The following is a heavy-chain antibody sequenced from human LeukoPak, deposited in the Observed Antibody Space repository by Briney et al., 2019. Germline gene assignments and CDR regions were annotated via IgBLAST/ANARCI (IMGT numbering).Heavy chain of an antibody. Sequence: GGSLRLSCAASGYTFSSYSMNWVRQAPGKGLEWVSYISSSSSTIYYADSVKGRFTISRDNAKNSLYLQMNSLRAEPTAVYYCARGQDYDFWSGYNWFDPWGQGTLVTVSS. CDR1: GYTFSSYS. CDR2: ISSSSSTI. D-gene: IGHD3-3*01. J-gene: IGHJ5*02. CDR3: ARGQDYDFWSGYNWFDP. V-gene: IGHV3-48*01.